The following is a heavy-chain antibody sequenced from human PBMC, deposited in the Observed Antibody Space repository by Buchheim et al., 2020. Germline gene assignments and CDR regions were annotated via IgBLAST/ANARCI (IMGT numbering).Heavy chain of an antibody. V-gene: IGHV4-30-2*01. Sequence: QLQLQESGSGLVKPSQTLSLTCAVSGGSISSGDSSWSWIRQPPGRGLDWIGYIYHGGSSYYSPSLKSRVTVSVDRSKYQFSLKLSSVTATDTAVYYCARVATTDAFDIWGQGT. J-gene: IGHJ3*02. CDR1: GGSISSGDSS. CDR3: ARVATTDAFDI. D-gene: IGHD1-26*01. CDR2: IYHGGSS.